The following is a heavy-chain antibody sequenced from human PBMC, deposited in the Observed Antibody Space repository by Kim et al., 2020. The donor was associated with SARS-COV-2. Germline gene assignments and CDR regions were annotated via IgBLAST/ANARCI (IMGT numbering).Heavy chain of an antibody. CDR1: GFTFSSYW. CDR2: IKQDGSAK. D-gene: IGHD2-15*01. CDR3: ARVHGYCSGGSCSRVLPNRQYYYYYYMDV. J-gene: IGHJ6*03. Sequence: GGSLRLSCAASGFTFSSYWMSWVRQAPGKGLEWVANIKQDGSAKYYVDSVKGRFTISRDNAKNSLYLQMNSLRAEDTAVYYCARVHGYCSGGSCSRVLPNRQYYYYYYMDVWGKGTTVTVSS. V-gene: IGHV3-7*01.